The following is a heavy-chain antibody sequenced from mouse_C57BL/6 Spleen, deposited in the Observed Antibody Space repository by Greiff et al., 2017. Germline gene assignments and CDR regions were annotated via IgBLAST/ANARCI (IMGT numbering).Heavy chain of an antibody. V-gene: IGHV5-4*03. CDR2: ISDGGSYT. CDR1: GFTFSSYA. CDR3: ASGAREYYFDY. Sequence: EVKLMESGGGLVKPGGSLKLSCAASGFTFSSYAMSWVRQTPEKRLEWVATISDGGSYTYYPDNVKGRFTVSRDNAKNNLYLQMSHLKSEDTAMYYCASGAREYYFDYWGQGTTLTVSS. J-gene: IGHJ2*01.